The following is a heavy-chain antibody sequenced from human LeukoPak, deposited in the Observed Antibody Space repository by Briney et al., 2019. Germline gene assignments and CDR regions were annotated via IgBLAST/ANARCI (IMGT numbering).Heavy chain of an antibody. CDR1: GGSISSSGYH. CDR3: ARSSEGRYYYDSSGFSYYYYYMDV. CDR2: IYYSGST. Sequence: SETLSLTCTVSGGSISSSGYHWGWIRQPPGKGLEWIGYIYYSGSTYYNPSLRSRVTISVDTSKNQFSLKLSSVTAADTAVYYCARSSEGRYYYDSSGFSYYYYYMDVWGKGTTVTISS. V-gene: IGHV4-39*07. J-gene: IGHJ6*03. D-gene: IGHD3-22*01.